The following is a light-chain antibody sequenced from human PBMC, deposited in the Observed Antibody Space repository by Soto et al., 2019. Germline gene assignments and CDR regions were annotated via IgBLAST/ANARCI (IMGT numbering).Light chain of an antibody. CDR1: SRDVGGYNS. CDR2: HVS. Sequence: QSVLTQPASVSGSPGLSIAISCTGTSRDVGGYNSVSWYHQQPGKVPKLMIDHVSNPPSGISNRFSGSKSGNTASQHISGLQAEDEGAYYCSADTAGGYYVFGTGSKLTGL. CDR3: SADTAGGYYV. V-gene: IGLV2-14*01. J-gene: IGLJ1*01.